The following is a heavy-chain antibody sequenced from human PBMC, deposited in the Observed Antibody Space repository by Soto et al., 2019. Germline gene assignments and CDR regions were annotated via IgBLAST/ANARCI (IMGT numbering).Heavy chain of an antibody. V-gene: IGHV1-8*01. CDR2: LNPKSGMT. Sequence: QVQLVQSGPEVKKPGASVKVSCKASGYTFTTYDFNWVRQAPGQGLEWMGWLNPKSGMTGSAQKFQGRVTMTRDSSISTVHMELSSLTSEDTAVYYCARVAGSPDYWGQGTLVTVSS. CDR3: ARVAGSPDY. J-gene: IGHJ4*02. CDR1: GYTFTTYD. D-gene: IGHD1-26*01.